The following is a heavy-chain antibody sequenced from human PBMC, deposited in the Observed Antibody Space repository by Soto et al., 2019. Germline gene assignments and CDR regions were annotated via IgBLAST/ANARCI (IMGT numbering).Heavy chain of an antibody. Sequence: ETLSVTCPVSGGSISSYYWSWIRQPSGKGLEWIGRIYTSGSTNYNPSLKSRVTMSVDTSKNQFSLKLSSVTAADTAVYYCARSLDCSSTSCYTGGMDVWGQGTKVTVYS. D-gene: IGHD2-2*02. V-gene: IGHV4-4*07. CDR3: ARSLDCSSTSCYTGGMDV. J-gene: IGHJ6*02. CDR1: GGSISSYY. CDR2: IYTSGST.